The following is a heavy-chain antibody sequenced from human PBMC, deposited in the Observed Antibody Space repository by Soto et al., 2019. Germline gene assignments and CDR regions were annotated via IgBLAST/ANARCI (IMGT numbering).Heavy chain of an antibody. V-gene: IGHV3-72*01. D-gene: IGHD3-3*01. CDR2: TRNKANSYTT. CDR3: ARSTIPGMDV. Sequence: GGSLRLSCAASGFTFSDHYTDWVRQAPGKGLEWVGRTRNKANSYTTEYAASVKGRFTISRDDSKNSLYLQMNSLKTEDTAVYYCARSTIPGMDVWGQGTTVTVSS. CDR1: GFTFSDHY. J-gene: IGHJ6*02.